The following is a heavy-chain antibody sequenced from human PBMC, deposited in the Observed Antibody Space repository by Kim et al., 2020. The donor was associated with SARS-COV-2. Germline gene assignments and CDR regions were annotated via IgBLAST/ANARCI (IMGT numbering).Heavy chain of an antibody. CDR2: ISGSGGST. J-gene: IGHJ4*02. Sequence: GGSLRLSCAASGFTFSSYAMSWVRQAPGKGLEWVSAISGSGGSTYYADSVKGRFTISRDNSKNTLYLQMNSLRAEDTAVYYCAKAVEADDYGDYAGVPLDYWGQGTLVTVCS. CDR3: AKAVEADDYGDYAGVPLDY. CDR1: GFTFSSYA. V-gene: IGHV3-23*01. D-gene: IGHD4-17*01.